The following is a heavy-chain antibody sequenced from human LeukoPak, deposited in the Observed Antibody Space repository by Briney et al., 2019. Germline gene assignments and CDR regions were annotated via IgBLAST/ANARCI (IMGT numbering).Heavy chain of an antibody. Sequence: GGSLRLSCAASGFTFSNYWMHCVRQAPGTGLEWVSTITTSGAYLFYADSVMGRVTISRDNAKNSLYLQMNSLRPDDTAVYYCARARSGAVADFDYWGQGALVTVSS. CDR2: ITTSGAYL. V-gene: IGHV3-21*01. J-gene: IGHJ4*02. D-gene: IGHD6-19*01. CDR3: ARARSGAVADFDY. CDR1: GFTFSNYW.